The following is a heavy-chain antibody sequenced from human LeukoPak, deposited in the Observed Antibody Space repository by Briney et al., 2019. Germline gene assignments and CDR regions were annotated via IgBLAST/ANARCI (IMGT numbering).Heavy chain of an antibody. CDR3: ANEIRPNDH. CDR1: GFTFSSYW. V-gene: IGHV3-7*03. J-gene: IGHJ4*02. Sequence: GGSLRLSCAASGFTFSSYWMNWARQAPGKGLEWVASINHNGNVNYYVDSVKGRFTISRDNAKNTLYLQMNSLRPEDTAVYYCANEIRPNDHWGQGTLVTVSS. D-gene: IGHD4-17*01. CDR2: INHNGNVN.